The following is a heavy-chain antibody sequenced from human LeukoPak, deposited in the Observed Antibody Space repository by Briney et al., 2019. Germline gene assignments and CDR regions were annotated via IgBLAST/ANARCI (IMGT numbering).Heavy chain of an antibody. CDR3: ARQGQKRTNYGMDV. J-gene: IGHJ6*02. D-gene: IGHD1-1*01. CDR2: IYXGXSDT. Sequence: GESLKISCEGSGYTFAIYWIAXVRXMPGKGLXXXXXIYXGXSDTRYSXSFQXXVXISXHXSISTAYLHWTSLKASDTAMYYCARQGQKRTNYGMDVWGRGTTVTVSS. V-gene: IGHV5-51*01. CDR1: GYTFAIYW.